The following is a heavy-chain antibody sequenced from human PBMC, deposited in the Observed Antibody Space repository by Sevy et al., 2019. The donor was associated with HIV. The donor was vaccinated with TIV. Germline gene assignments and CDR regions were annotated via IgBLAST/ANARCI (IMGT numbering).Heavy chain of an antibody. D-gene: IGHD3-22*01. CDR2: IWEDIINK. J-gene: IGHJ3*02. Sequence: GGSLRLSCVASGFTFSNYGMHWVRQAPGKGLEWVATIWEDIINKHYADSAKGRFTISRDNSKNTLYLQMNNLRAEDTAVYYCASLPNNYYDRGCSSGDDAFDIWGQGTMLTVSS. V-gene: IGHV3-33*01. CDR1: GFTFSNYG. CDR3: ASLPNNYYDRGCSSGDDAFDI.